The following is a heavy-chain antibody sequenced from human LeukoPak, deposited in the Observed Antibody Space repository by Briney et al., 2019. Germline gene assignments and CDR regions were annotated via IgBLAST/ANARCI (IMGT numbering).Heavy chain of an antibody. J-gene: IGHJ4*02. Sequence: SETLSLTCTVSDGSISSSSYYWGWIRQPPGKRLEWIGSIYYSGSTYYNPSLKSRVTISIDTSKNQFSLKLSSVTAADTAVYYCARHRDSGSYVDYWGQGTLVTVSS. CDR1: DGSISSSSYY. V-gene: IGHV4-39*01. CDR3: ARHRDSGSYVDY. D-gene: IGHD1-26*01. CDR2: IYYSGST.